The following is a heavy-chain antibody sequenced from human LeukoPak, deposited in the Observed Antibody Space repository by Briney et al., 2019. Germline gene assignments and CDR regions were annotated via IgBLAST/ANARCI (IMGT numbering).Heavy chain of an antibody. J-gene: IGHJ4*02. V-gene: IGHV1-69*05. CDR2: IIPIFGTA. CDR1: GGTFSSYA. Sequence: ASVKVPCKASGGTFSSYAISWVRQAPGQGLEWMGGIIPIFGTANYAQKFQGRVTITTDESTSTAYMELSSLRSEDTAVYYCAAGGTYSSGEEFDYWGQGTLVTVSS. CDR3: AAGGTYSSGEEFDY. D-gene: IGHD6-25*01.